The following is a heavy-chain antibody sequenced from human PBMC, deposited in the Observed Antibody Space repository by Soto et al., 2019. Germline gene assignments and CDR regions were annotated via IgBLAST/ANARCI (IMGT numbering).Heavy chain of an antibody. CDR2: ISPRGTT. Sequence: QVQLQESGPGLVKPSGTLSLTCGVSGGSISDNWWSWVRQPPGEGLQWIGQISPRGTTNYNPSLKSRVTISLDKSKNQFSLNLNSVTAADTAVYYCAGRSGYSLKNWGQGTLVTVSS. D-gene: IGHD6-13*01. J-gene: IGHJ1*01. V-gene: IGHV4-4*02. CDR3: AGRSGYSLKN. CDR1: GGSISDNW.